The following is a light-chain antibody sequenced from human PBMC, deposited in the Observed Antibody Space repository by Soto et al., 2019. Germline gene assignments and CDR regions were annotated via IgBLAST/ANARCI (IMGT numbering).Light chain of an antibody. V-gene: IGKV1-5*01. J-gene: IGKJ1*01. CDR3: QQYSGPRT. CDR2: GAS. CDR1: QNIYSW. Sequence: DIQMTQSPSTLSASVGDRVTITCQASQNIYSWLAWYQQKPGRAPKLLMYGASHLDFGVSSRFSGSGSGTLFSLNISSLQPDDVATYYCQQYSGPRTFGQGTKVDIK.